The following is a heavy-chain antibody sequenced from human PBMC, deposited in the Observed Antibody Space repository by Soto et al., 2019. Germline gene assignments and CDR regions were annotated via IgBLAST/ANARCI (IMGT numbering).Heavy chain of an antibody. J-gene: IGHJ4*02. Sequence: EVQLLESGGGLVQPGGSLRLSCAASGFTFSSYAMSWVRQAPGKGLEWVSAISGSGGSTYYVDSVKSRFTISGDNPKNTLYLPMTSLRAEDTTIYYCAKDRIAVAGGASDYWGQGPLVTVPS. CDR3: AKDRIAVAGGASDY. CDR2: ISGSGGST. V-gene: IGHV3-23*01. CDR1: GFTFSSYA. D-gene: IGHD6-19*01.